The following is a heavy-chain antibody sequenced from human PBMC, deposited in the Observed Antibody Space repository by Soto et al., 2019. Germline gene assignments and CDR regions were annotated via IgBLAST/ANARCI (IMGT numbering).Heavy chain of an antibody. CDR3: ARGSSIAGLYYGMDV. V-gene: IGHV4-31*03. D-gene: IGHD6-6*01. J-gene: IGHJ6*02. Sequence: SETLSLTCTVSGGSISSGGYYWSWIRQHPGKGLEWIGYIYYSGSTYYNPSLKSRVTISVDTSKNQFSLKLSSVTAADTAVYYCARGSSIAGLYYGMDVWGQGTTVT. CDR1: GGSISSGGYY. CDR2: IYYSGST.